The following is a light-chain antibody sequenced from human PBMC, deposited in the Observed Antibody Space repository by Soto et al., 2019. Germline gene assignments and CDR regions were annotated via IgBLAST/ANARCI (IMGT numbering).Light chain of an antibody. Sequence: QSVLTQPPSVSGAPRQRVTISCSGTSSNIGTYAVEWYQQLHGKAPKVLIYYDDLLPSGGSDRFSGSKSGTSASLAISGLQSEDEADYYCAAWDDRLKAVIFGGGTKLTVL. J-gene: IGLJ2*01. CDR3: AAWDDRLKAVI. V-gene: IGLV1-36*01. CDR2: YDD. CDR1: SSNIGTYA.